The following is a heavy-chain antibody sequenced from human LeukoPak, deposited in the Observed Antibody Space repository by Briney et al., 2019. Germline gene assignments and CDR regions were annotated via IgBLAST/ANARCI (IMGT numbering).Heavy chain of an antibody. V-gene: IGHV3-33*06. CDR3: AKDGYCGGDCYDY. CDR2: IWYDGSNK. J-gene: IGHJ4*02. CDR1: GFTFSSYG. Sequence: GRSLRLSCAASGFTFSSYGMHWVRQAPGKGLEWVAVIWYDGSNKYYTDSVKGRFTISRDNSKNTLYLQMNSLRAEDTAVYYCAKDGYCGGDCYDYWGQGTLVTVSS. D-gene: IGHD2-21*02.